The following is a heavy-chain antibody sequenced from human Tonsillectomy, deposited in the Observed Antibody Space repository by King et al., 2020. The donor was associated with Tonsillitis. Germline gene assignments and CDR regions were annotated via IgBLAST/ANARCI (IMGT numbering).Heavy chain of an antibody. CDR1: GYTFTTYG. V-gene: IGHV1-18*04. D-gene: IGHD2-2*01. CDR2: ISVYNENT. Sequence: QLVQSGAEVKKPGASVKVSCKASGYTFTTYGISWVRQAPGQGLEWMGWISVYNENTDYAQKLQGRVTMTTDTSTSTAYMELRSLRSDDTAVYYCARVGVPAATRLYYYYGMDVWGQGTTVTVSS. CDR3: ARVGVPAATRLYYYYGMDV. J-gene: IGHJ6*02.